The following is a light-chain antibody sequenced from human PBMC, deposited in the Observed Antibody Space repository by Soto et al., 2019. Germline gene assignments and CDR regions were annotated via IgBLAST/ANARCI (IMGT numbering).Light chain of an antibody. CDR3: QQSHSMPWT. V-gene: IGKV1-39*01. CDR1: QSISSY. Sequence: DIQMTQSPSSLSASVGDRVTITCRSSQSISSYLNWYQQKPGQAPKVLIYGASSLESGVPSRFSGSGSGTEFTRTISSLQPEDFATYYCQQSHSMPWTFGQGTKVESK. CDR2: GAS. J-gene: IGKJ1*01.